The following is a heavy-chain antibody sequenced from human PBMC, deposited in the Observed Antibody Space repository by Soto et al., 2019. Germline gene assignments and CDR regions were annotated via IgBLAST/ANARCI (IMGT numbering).Heavy chain of an antibody. D-gene: IGHD3-16*02. CDR1: NFSFNNAW. J-gene: IGHJ4*02. CDR3: AAGAVIISWCVIVY. V-gene: IGHV3-15*07. CDR2: IKSKTDGGTT. Sequence: EVQLVESGGGLVKPGGSLRLSCAASNFSFNNAWMNWVRQAPGKGLEWVGRIKSKTDGGTTDYAAPVKGRFTISSDDSKNTLYLQMNSLETDDTAVYYCAAGAVIISWCVIVYWGQGALVTVSS.